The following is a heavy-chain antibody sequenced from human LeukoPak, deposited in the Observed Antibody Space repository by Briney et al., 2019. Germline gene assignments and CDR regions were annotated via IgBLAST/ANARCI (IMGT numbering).Heavy chain of an antibody. V-gene: IGHV3-48*01. D-gene: IGHD3-10*01. CDR1: GFTFSSYS. Sequence: PGGPLRLSCAASGFTFSSYSMNWVRQAPGKGLEWVSYISSSSSTIYYADSVKGRFTISRDNAKNSLYLQMNSLRAEDTAVYYCAREPYYYGSGSHMGNWFDPWGQGTLVTVSS. CDR3: AREPYYYGSGSHMGNWFDP. CDR2: ISSSSSTI. J-gene: IGHJ5*02.